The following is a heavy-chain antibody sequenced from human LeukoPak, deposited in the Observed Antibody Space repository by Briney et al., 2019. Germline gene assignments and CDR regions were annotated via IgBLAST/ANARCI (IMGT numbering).Heavy chain of an antibody. Sequence: GGSLRLSCAASGFTFSSYSMNWVRQAPGKGLEWVSSISSSSYIYYADSVKGRFTISRDKAKNSLYPQMNSLRAEDTAVYYCARDATDSSWGSVLLLWGEGTLVTVS. D-gene: IGHD6-6*01. CDR1: GFTFSSYS. V-gene: IGHV3-21*01. J-gene: IGHJ4*02. CDR2: ISSSSYI. CDR3: ARDATDSSWGSVLLL.